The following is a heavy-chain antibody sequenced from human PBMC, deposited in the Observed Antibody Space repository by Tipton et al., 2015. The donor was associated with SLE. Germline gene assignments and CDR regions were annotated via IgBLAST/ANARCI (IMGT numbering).Heavy chain of an antibody. CDR2: IYYSGST. J-gene: IGHJ3*02. D-gene: IGHD2/OR15-2a*01. CDR3: ARVGGCGHRLYAVDI. CDR1: GGSFSGYY. Sequence: TLSLTCAVYGGSFSGYYWSWIRQHPGKGLEWIGYIYYSGSTNYNPSLKSRVTISVDTSKNQFSLKLSSVTAADTAVYYCARVGGCGHRLYAVDIWGQGTMVTVSS. V-gene: IGHV4-59*01.